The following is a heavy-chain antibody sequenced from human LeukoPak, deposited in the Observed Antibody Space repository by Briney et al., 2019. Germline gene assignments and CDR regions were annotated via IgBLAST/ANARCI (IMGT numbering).Heavy chain of an antibody. D-gene: IGHD1-14*01. CDR3: TGGKPGSTVVSFFDY. V-gene: IGHV3-23*01. Sequence: GGSLRLSCAVSGFTFSTYAMSWVRQAPGKGLEWVSAISGSGGTTYYADSVKGRFTISRDNSKNTLYLQMNSLRAEDTAVYYCTGGKPGSTVVSFFDYWGQGTLVTVSS. CDR1: GFTFSTYA. J-gene: IGHJ4*02. CDR2: ISGSGGTT.